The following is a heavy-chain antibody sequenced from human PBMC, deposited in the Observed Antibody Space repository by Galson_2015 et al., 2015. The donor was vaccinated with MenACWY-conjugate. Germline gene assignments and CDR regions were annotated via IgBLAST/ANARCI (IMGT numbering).Heavy chain of an antibody. CDR3: AREGYSGSYLGY. D-gene: IGHD1-26*01. Sequence: SCKASGYTFTSYAMHWVRQAPGQRLEWMGWINAGNGNTKYSQKFQGRVTITRDTSASTAYMELSSLRSEDTAVYYCAREGYSGSYLGYWGQGTLVTVSS. V-gene: IGHV1-3*01. J-gene: IGHJ4*02. CDR1: GYTFTSYA. CDR2: INAGNGNT.